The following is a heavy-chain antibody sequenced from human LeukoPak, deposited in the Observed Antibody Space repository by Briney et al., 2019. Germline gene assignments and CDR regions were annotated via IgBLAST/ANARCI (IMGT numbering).Heavy chain of an antibody. CDR2: ISWNSGSI. CDR1: GFTFDDYA. J-gene: IGHJ4*02. CDR3: AKEARYGGNSVGSSYFDY. D-gene: IGHD4-23*01. V-gene: IGHV3-9*03. Sequence: GGSLRLSCAASGFTFDDYAMHWVRQAPGKGLEWVSGISWNSGSIGYADSVKGRFTISRDNAKNSLYLQMNSLRAEDMALYYCAKEARYGGNSVGSSYFDYWGQGTLVTVSS.